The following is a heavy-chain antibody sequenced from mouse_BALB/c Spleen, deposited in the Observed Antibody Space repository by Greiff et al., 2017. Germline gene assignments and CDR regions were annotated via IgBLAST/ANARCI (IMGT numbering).Heavy chain of an antibody. V-gene: IGHV1-4*01. CDR2: INPSSGYT. J-gene: IGHJ3*01. CDR3: ARNYGSPAWFAY. Sequence: QVQLQQSAAELARPGASVKMSCKASGYTFTSYTMHWVKQRPGQGLEWIGYINPSSGYTNYNQKFKDKATLTADKSSSKAYMQLSSLTSEDSAVYYCARNYGSPAWFAYWGQGTLVTVSA. CDR1: GYTFTSYT. D-gene: IGHD1-1*01.